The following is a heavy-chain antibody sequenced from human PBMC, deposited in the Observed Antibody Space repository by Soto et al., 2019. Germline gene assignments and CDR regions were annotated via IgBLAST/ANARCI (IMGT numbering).Heavy chain of an antibody. V-gene: IGHV3-15*07. CDR2: IKTKTDGGTT. CDR1: GFTFSNTW. D-gene: IGHD2-2*03. Sequence: EMQLVESGGGLVKPGGSLRLSCAASGFTFSNTWMNWVRQAPGKGLEWVGRIKTKTDGGTTDDAAPVKGRFTISRDDSKNTQYLQINSLKTEDTAVYYCATVMDRRGYGMDVWGQGTTVTVSS. J-gene: IGHJ6*02. CDR3: ATVMDRRGYGMDV.